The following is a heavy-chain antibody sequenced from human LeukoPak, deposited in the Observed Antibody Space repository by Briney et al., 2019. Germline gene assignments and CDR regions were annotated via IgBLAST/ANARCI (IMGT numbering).Heavy chain of an antibody. CDR1: GFTFSSYS. V-gene: IGHV3-21*01. Sequence: GGSLRLSCAASGFTFSSYSMNWVRQAPGKGLEWVSSISSSSSYIYYADSVKGRFTISRDNDKNSLYLQMNSLRAEDTAVYYCARMYSSSSVTDYWGQGTLVTVSS. CDR3: ARMYSSSSVTDY. J-gene: IGHJ4*02. CDR2: ISSSSSYI. D-gene: IGHD6-13*01.